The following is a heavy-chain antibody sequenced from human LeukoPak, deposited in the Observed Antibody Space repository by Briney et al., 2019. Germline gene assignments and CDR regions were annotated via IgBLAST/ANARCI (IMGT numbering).Heavy chain of an antibody. D-gene: IGHD5-18*01. V-gene: IGHV3-13*01. J-gene: IGHJ4*02. CDR1: GLTLGGHD. CDR2: VSAGHHA. CDR3: VREARGYHYTYFDY. Sequence: GGSLRLSCTASGLTLGGHDMHWVRQTTGDGLEWVAAVSAGHHAFYAGSVRGRITDSREDAKNSLFLQMNSLRAGDTAIYYCVREARGYHYTYFDYWGQGSLVTVSS.